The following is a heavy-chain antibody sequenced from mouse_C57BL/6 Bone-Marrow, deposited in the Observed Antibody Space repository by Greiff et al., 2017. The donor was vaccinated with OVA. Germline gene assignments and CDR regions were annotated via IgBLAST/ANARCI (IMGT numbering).Heavy chain of an antibody. D-gene: IGHD2-3*01. Sequence: EVKLEESGGGLVKPGGSLKLSCAASGFTFSSYAMSWVRQTPEKRLEWVATISDGGSYTYYPDNVKGRFTISRDNAKNNLYLQMSHLKSEDTAMYYCARDDGYYRFAYWGQGTLVTVSA. J-gene: IGHJ3*01. V-gene: IGHV5-4*01. CDR2: ISDGGSYT. CDR3: ARDDGYYRFAY. CDR1: GFTFSSYA.